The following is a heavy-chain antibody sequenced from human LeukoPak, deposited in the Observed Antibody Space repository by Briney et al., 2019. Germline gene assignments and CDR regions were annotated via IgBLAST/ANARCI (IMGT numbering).Heavy chain of an antibody. Sequence: SETLSLTCTVSGYSISSGYYWGWIRQPPGKGLEWIGSIYHSGSTYYNPSLKSRVTISVHTSKNQFSLKLSSVTAADTAVYYCARSRGWLQSHPLGYWGQGTLVAVSS. V-gene: IGHV4-38-2*02. CDR1: GYSISSGYY. CDR3: ARSRGWLQSHPLGY. J-gene: IGHJ4*02. CDR2: IYHSGST. D-gene: IGHD5-24*01.